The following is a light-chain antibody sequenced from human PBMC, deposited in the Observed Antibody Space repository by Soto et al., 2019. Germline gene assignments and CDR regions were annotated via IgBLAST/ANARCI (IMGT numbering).Light chain of an antibody. Sequence: EIVMTQSPATLSVSPGERATLSCRASQSVNSNLAWYQQKPGQAPRLLIYGASTRATGVPARFSGSGSGTEFALTVSSMKSTDFAVYFREQYTNRPSFGQGTKVE. J-gene: IGKJ1*01. CDR1: QSVNSN. V-gene: IGKV3-15*01. CDR2: GAS. CDR3: EQYTNRPS.